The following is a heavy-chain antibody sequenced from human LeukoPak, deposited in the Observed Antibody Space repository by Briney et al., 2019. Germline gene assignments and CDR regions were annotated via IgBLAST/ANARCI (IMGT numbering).Heavy chain of an antibody. CDR2: INTNTGNP. D-gene: IGHD6-19*01. CDR1: GYTFTSYA. V-gene: IGHV7-4-1*02. CDR3: ARSGTVAGTDWFDP. Sequence: GASVKVSCKASGYTFTSYAMNWVRQAPGQGLEWMGWINTNTGNPTYTQGFTGRFVFSLDTSVSTAYLQISSLKAEDTAVYYCARSGTVAGTDWFDPWGQGTLVTVSS. J-gene: IGHJ5*02.